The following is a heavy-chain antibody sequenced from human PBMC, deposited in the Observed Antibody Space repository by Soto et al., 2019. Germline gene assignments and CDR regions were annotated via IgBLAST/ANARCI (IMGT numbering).Heavy chain of an antibody. J-gene: IGHJ4*02. CDR2: VSGDKDDT. V-gene: IGHV1-18*01. CDR1: GYSFSNYG. Sequence: QVQVVQSGAEVKNPGASVKVSCRTSGYSFSNYGISWARQAPGQGLEWMGWVSGDKDDTVYAQKFQGRVTMTKDISARTVYMELRSLTSDDTAVYYCARDWQSDTSEISDYWGQGTLVTVAS. CDR3: ARDWQSDTSEISDY.